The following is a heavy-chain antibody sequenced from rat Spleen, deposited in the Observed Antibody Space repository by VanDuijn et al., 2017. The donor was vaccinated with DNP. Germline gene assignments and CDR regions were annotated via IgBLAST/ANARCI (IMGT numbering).Heavy chain of an antibody. D-gene: IGHD1-6*01. CDR2: ISSRGGAA. J-gene: IGHJ2*01. V-gene: IGHV5S23*01. CDR1: GFTFSNYG. Sequence: EVQLVESGGGLVQPGRSLKLSCAASGFTFSNYGMAWVRQAPKKGLEWVAAISSRGGAAYYRDSVKGRFTVSRDNAKGNLYLQMDSLRSEDAATYYCTTDLYVYWGQGVLVTVSS. CDR3: TTDLYVY.